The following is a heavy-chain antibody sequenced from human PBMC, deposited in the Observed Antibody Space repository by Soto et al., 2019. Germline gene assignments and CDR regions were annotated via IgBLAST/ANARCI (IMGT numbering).Heavy chain of an antibody. V-gene: IGHV3-23*01. Sequence: EVQLLESGGGLVQPGGSLRLSCTVSGVTFSNYAMNWVRQAPGKGLEWVSSLSGSGGTTYYADSVKGRFIISRDNSKNTLYLLMNLLRAEDTALYDCAKQRADYGSGADTFYFDSWGQGALVTVSS. D-gene: IGHD3-10*01. J-gene: IGHJ4*02. CDR2: LSGSGGTT. CDR1: GVTFSNYA. CDR3: AKQRADYGSGADTFYFDS.